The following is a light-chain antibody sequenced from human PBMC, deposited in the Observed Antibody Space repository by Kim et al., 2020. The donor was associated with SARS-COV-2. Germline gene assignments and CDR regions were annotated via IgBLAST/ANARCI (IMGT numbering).Light chain of an antibody. CDR2: RNN. CDR1: SNNVGNKG. J-gene: IGLJ2*01. Sequence: QAGLTQPPSVSKDLRQTATLTCTGNSNNVGNKGAAWLQQHQGHPPKLLSYRNNNRPSGVSERFSASRSGNTASLTITGLQPEDGADYYCSAWDSSLNAVVFGGGTQLTVL. V-gene: IGLV10-54*01. CDR3: SAWDSSLNAVV.